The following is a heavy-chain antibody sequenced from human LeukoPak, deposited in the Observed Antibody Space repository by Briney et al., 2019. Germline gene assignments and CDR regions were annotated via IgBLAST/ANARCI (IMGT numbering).Heavy chain of an antibody. J-gene: IGHJ4*02. Sequence: GGSLRLSCAASGFTFSSYWMHWVRQSPGKGLVWVSGINSDGSSTTYADSVKGRFTISRDNAKNTVYLQMNSLRAEDTAVYHCATSRTFDYWGQGTLVTVSS. CDR1: GFTFSSYW. CDR2: INSDGSST. V-gene: IGHV3-74*01. CDR3: ATSRTFDY.